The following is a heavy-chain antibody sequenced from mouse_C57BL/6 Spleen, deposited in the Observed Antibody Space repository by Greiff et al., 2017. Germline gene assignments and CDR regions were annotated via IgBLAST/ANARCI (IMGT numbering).Heavy chain of an antibody. CDR1: GFNINDYY. D-gene: IGHD3-1*01. CDR3: ASGDRGYFDD. J-gene: IGHJ2*01. V-gene: IGHV14-2*01. Sequence: EVQLQQSGAELVKPGASVKLSCTASGFNINDYYMHWVKQRTEQGLEWIGRIDPEDGNTKYDPKFQGKATITADTSSNTAYLQLSSLPSEDTAVYYWASGDRGYFDDWGQGTPLTVTA. CDR2: IDPEDGNT.